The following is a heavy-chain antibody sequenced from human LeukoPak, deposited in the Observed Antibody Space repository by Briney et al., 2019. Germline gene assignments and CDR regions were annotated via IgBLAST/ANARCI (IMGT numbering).Heavy chain of an antibody. Sequence: ASVKVSCKASAYTFTGYYMHWVQQAPGQGLEWMGWIHPNSGGRNYAQKFQGRVTMTRDTSISTVYMELSRLRSNDTAVYYCAREEGRCSSTSCSAPFNYWGQGTLVTVSS. CDR2: IHPNSGGR. J-gene: IGHJ4*02. D-gene: IGHD2-2*01. CDR1: AYTFTGYY. CDR3: AREEGRCSSTSCSAPFNY. V-gene: IGHV1-2*02.